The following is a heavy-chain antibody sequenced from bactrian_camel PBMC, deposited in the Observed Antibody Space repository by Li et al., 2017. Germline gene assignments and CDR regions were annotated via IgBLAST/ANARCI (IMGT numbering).Heavy chain of an antibody. CDR2: IGARGYGE. CDR1: GFTLSSGD. J-gene: IGHJ4*01. Sequence: DVQLVESGGGLVQPGGSLRLSCAASGFTLSSGDMSWVRQAPGKGLEWVSCIGARGYGEYYADSVKGRFTVSRDNPKNTLYLRLNSLKTEDSAMYYCSKAVSGSGDSDYSIDSADRGQGTQVTVS. V-gene: IGHV3S40*01. D-gene: IGHD2*01.